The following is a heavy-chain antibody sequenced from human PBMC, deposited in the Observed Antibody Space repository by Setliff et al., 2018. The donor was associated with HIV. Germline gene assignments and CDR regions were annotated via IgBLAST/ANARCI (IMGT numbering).Heavy chain of an antibody. V-gene: IGHV1-8*02. CDR3: ARVVAVAGTAIGY. J-gene: IGHJ4*02. D-gene: IGHD6-19*01. CDR1: GYTFTSYG. CDR2: MNPNSGNT. Sequence: ASVKVSCKASGYTFTSYGINWVRQATGQGLEWMGWMNPNSGNTGYAQKFQGRVTMTRNTSISTAYMELSSLRSEDTAVYYCARVVAVAGTAIGYWGQGTLVTVSS.